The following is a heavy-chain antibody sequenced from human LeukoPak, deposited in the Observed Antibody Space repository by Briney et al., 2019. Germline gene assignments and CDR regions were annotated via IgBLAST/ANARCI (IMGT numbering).Heavy chain of an antibody. V-gene: IGHV3-7*03. D-gene: IGHD3-3*01. Sequence: GGSLRLSWAASGFTFTDHWMHWVRQAPGRGLEWVANIKQDGSEKYYVDPVKGRFTISRDNTRNSLYLQMNSLRAEDTAVYYCARGTPFGAYWGQGALVAVSS. CDR2: IKQDGSEK. CDR3: ARGTPFGAY. CDR1: GFTFTDHW. J-gene: IGHJ4*02.